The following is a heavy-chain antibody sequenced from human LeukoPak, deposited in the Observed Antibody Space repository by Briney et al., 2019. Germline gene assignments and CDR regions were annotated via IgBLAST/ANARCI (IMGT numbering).Heavy chain of an antibody. CDR2: IYYSGTT. Sequence: SETLSLTCTVSGGSIRSHYWSWIRQPPGKGLEWIGSIYYSGTTNYNPSLKSRVTISVDTSKSQFSLRLSSVTAADTAMYYCARLQHQLLTLTYWGQGTLVTVSS. CDR1: GGSIRSHY. CDR3: ARLQHQLLTLTY. V-gene: IGHV4-59*11. D-gene: IGHD2-2*01. J-gene: IGHJ4*02.